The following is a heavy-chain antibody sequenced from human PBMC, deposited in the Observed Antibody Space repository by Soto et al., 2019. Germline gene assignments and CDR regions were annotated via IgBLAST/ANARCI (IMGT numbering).Heavy chain of an antibody. CDR1: GFTFRSFT. CDR3: TRDAARDSCARGWFDP. V-gene: IGHV3-21*01. D-gene: IGHD2-2*01. CDR2: ISSNSGYI. J-gene: IGHJ5*02. Sequence: PGGSLRLSCAASGFTFRSFTMNWVRQAPGKGLEWVSTISSNSGYIYYTDALRGRFTISRDNAKNSLYLQMNSLRAEDTAVYYSTRDAARDSCARGWFDPWGQGTLVTVYS.